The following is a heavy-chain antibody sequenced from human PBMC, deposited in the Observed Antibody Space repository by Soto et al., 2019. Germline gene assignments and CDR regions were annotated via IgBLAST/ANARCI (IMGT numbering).Heavy chain of an antibody. D-gene: IGHD1-26*01. CDR3: ARHRGSGSPYFDY. V-gene: IGHV4-59*08. CDR1: GGSISNYY. J-gene: IGHJ4*02. Sequence: SETLSLTCTVSGGSISNYYWSWIRQPPGKGLEWIGYIYYSGSTQYNPSLKSRVTISVDTSKNQFSLKLSSVTAADTAVYYCARHRGSGSPYFDYWGQGTLVTVS. CDR2: IYYSGST.